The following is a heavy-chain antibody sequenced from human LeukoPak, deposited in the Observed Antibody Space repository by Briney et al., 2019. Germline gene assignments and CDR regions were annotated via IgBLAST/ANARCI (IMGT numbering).Heavy chain of an antibody. V-gene: IGHV3-7*01. Sequence: GGSLRLSCAVSGFTFSDYWMSWVRQAPGKRLEWVANIDQHGSESNHVDSVKGRFTISRDNAKNSLYLQMISLRAEDTAVYYCARGGGTFDYWGQGTLVTVSS. CDR1: GFTFSDYW. J-gene: IGHJ4*02. D-gene: IGHD1-26*01. CDR3: ARGGGTFDY. CDR2: IDQHGSES.